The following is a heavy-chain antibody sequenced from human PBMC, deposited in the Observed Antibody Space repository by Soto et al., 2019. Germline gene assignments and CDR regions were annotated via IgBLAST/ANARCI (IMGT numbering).Heavy chain of an antibody. Sequence: QVQLVESGGGVVQPGTSLRLSCAASGFTSSTYVIHWVRQAPGKGLDWVAGISFDGNKKYYGESVKDRLTISRDNSRNTVDLHMSSLRSDDTGVYYGAQGSQIMATPLGDHWGQGPLVPVSS. CDR1: GFTSSTYV. CDR3: AQGSQIMATPLGDH. V-gene: IGHV3-30*18. CDR2: ISFDGNKK. D-gene: IGHD3-16*01. J-gene: IGHJ4*02.